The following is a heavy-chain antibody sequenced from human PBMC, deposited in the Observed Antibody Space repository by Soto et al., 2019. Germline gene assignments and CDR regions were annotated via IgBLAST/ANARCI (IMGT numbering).Heavy chain of an antibody. V-gene: IGHV3-30*03. CDR1: GCPFSSYG. Sequence: GSLRLSCAASGCPFSSYGMHWGRHAPCKGQVWVAVISSDGNNKNYADSVKGRFTIFRDNSKNTVYLQMNSRRGEDTAAYSCARHYLRAFHP. D-gene: IGHD3-10*01. J-gene: IGHJ5*02. CDR3: ARHYLRAFHP. CDR2: ISSDGNNK.